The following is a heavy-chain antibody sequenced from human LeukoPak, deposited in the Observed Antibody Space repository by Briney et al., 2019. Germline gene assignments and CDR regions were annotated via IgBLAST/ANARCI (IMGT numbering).Heavy chain of an antibody. J-gene: IGHJ4*02. CDR2: IDPSSGAT. CDR1: EYTFTAYY. D-gene: IGHD1-7*01. Sequence: ASVKVSCKTSEYTFTAYYIHWVRQAPGLGLEWMGWIDPSSGATYYAQKFQGRVTMTRDTSTDTAYMDLSRLRSDDTAIYYCARVRYNWNYVCFEYWGQGTLLTVSS. CDR3: ARVRYNWNYVCFEY. V-gene: IGHV1-2*02.